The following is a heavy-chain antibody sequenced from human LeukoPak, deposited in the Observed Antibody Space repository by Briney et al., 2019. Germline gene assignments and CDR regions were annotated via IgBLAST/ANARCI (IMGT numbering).Heavy chain of an antibody. D-gene: IGHD6-13*01. J-gene: IGHJ4*02. CDR1: GGSISSSSYY. CDR3: ARGVSLGYYFDY. CDR2: IYYSGST. V-gene: IGHV4-39*07. Sequence: SETLSLTCTVSGGSISSSSYYWGWIRQPPGKGLEWIGSIYYSGSTYYNSSLKSRVTISVDTSKNQFSLKLSSVTAADTAVYYCARGVSLGYYFDYWGQGTLVTVSS.